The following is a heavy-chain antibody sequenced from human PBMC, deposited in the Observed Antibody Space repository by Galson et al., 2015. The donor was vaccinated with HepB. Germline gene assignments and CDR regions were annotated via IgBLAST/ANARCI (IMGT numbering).Heavy chain of an antibody. CDR1: GFTFSSYS. J-gene: IGHJ4*02. CDR3: ARDELIAAAGTGADY. D-gene: IGHD6-13*01. Sequence: SLRLSCAASGFTFSSYSMNWVRQAPGKGLEWVSSISSSSSYIYYADSVKGRFTISRDNAKNSLYLQMNSLRAEDTAVYYCARDELIAAAGTGADYWGQGTLVTVSS. CDR2: ISSSSSYI. V-gene: IGHV3-21*01.